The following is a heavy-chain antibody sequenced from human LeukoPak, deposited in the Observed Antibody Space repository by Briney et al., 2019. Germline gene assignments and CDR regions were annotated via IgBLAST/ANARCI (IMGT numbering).Heavy chain of an antibody. V-gene: IGHV3-74*03. CDR1: GLTFNSYW. CDR2: INGDASNT. D-gene: IGHD3-22*01. CDR3: AKISGYYPFDY. Sequence: GGSLRLSCAASGLTFNSYWVHWVRQVARKGLVWVARINGDASNTTYADSVKGRFTISRDNAKNTLYLQMNSLRAEDTALYYCAKISGYYPFDYWGQGTLVTVSS. J-gene: IGHJ4*02.